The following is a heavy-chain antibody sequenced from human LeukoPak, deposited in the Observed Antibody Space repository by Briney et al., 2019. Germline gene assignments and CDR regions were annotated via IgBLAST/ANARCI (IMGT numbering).Heavy chain of an antibody. D-gene: IGHD3-10*02. CDR2: ISSSGSTI. V-gene: IGHV3-48*03. CDR1: GFTFSSYA. J-gene: IGHJ6*04. Sequence: GGSLRLSCAASGFTFSSYAMNWVRQAPGKGLEWVSYISSSGSTIYYTDSVKGRFTISRDNAKNSLYLQMNSLRAEDTAVYYCAELGITMIGGAWGKGTTVTISS. CDR3: AELGITMIGGA.